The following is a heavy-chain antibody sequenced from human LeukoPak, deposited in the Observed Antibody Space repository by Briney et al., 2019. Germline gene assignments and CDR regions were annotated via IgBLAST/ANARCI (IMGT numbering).Heavy chain of an antibody. D-gene: IGHD3-16*01. V-gene: IGHV3-23*01. CDR2: ISGFGNNT. J-gene: IGHJ4*02. CDR3: AKDQEYNYDVARGFLGY. Sequence: GGSLRLSCAASGFTFNTYAMNWVRQPPGKGLEWVSVISGFGNNTFYADSVKGRFTISRDNSKNTLYLQMNSLRVEDTAKYYCAKDQEYNYDVARGFLGYWGQGTLVTVSS. CDR1: GFTFNTYA.